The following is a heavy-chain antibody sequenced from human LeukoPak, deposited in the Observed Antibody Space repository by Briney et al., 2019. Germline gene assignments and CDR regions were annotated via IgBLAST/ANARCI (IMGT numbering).Heavy chain of an antibody. Sequence: GSLRLSCAASGFTFSSYAMTWVRQAPGKGLEWVSAISGSGDSTYYADSVKGRFTTSRDNSKNTLYLQMNSLRADDTAVYYCAKDQGYYGSGSYKEYFQHWGQGTLVTVSS. D-gene: IGHD3-10*01. V-gene: IGHV3-23*01. CDR1: GFTFSSYA. CDR3: AKDQGYYGSGSYKEYFQH. J-gene: IGHJ1*01. CDR2: ISGSGDST.